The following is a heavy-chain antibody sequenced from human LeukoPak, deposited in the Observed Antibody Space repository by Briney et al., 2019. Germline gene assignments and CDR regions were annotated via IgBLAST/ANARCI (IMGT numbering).Heavy chain of an antibody. Sequence: GASVKVSCKASGYTFTSYAMHWVRQAPGQRLEWMGWINAGNGSTKYSQKFQGRVTITRDTSASTAYMELSSLRSEDTAVYYCARYEREFDYWGQGTLVTVSS. CDR3: ARYEREFDY. D-gene: IGHD1-26*01. J-gene: IGHJ4*02. V-gene: IGHV1-3*01. CDR2: INAGNGST. CDR1: GYTFTSYA.